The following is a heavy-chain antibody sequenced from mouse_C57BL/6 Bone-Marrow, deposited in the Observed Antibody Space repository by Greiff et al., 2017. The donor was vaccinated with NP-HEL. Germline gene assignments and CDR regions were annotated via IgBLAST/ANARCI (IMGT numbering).Heavy chain of an antibody. CDR1: GFTFSDYY. V-gene: IGHV5-12*01. Sequence: EVKVVESGGGLVQPGGSLKLSCAASGFTFSDYYMYWFRQTPEKRLEWVAYISNGGGSTYYPDTVKGRFTISRDNAKNTLYLQMSRLKSEDTAMYYCARLRFITTVYAMDYWGQGTSVTVSS. CDR2: ISNGGGST. J-gene: IGHJ4*01. CDR3: ARLRFITTVYAMDY. D-gene: IGHD1-1*01.